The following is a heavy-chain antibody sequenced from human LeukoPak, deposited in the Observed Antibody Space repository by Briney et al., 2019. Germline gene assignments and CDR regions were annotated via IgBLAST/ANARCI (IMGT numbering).Heavy chain of an antibody. J-gene: IGHJ4*02. CDR3: ARGAGTSPIYY. CDR2: IIPIFGAA. D-gene: IGHD1-7*01. V-gene: IGHV1-69*05. CDR1: VGTISSHA. Sequence: ASVKVSCKASVGTISSHAISWVRQAPGQGLEWMGGIIPIFGAAKYAQKFQGRVTITTDESTSTAYMELSSLTTEDTAVYYCARGAGTSPIYYWGQGTLVTVSS.